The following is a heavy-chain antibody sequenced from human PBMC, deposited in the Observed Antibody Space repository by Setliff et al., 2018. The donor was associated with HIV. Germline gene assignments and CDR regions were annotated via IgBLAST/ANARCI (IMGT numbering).Heavy chain of an antibody. V-gene: IGHV4-4*08. CDR2: IYTSGST. CDR1: GGSISSYY. D-gene: IGHD2-21*02. Sequence: PSETLSLTCTVSGGSISSYYWSWIRQPPGKGLEWIGYIYTSGSTNYNPSLKSRVTISVDTSKNQFSLKLSSVTAADTAVYYCARVGVVTPTYDAFDIWGQGTMVTVSS. CDR3: ARVGVVTPTYDAFDI. J-gene: IGHJ3*02.